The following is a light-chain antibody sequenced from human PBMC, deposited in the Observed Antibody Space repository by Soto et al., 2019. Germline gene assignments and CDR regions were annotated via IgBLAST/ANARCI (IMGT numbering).Light chain of an antibody. CDR2: DVT. CDR3: SSYTSSDTVI. CDR1: SSDVGAYNY. V-gene: IGLV2-14*03. J-gene: IGLJ2*01. Sequence: HSVLTKPASVNGAPGQSITISCTGTSSDVGAYNYVCWYQHHAGKVPKLIIYDVTDRPPGVSNRFSGSKSGNTASLTISGLQAEDEADYYCSSYTSSDTVIFGGGTKVTVL.